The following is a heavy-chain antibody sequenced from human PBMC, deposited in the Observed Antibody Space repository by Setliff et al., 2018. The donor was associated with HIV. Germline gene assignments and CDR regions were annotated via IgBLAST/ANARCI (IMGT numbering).Heavy chain of an antibody. CDR2: FYETGYT. CDR1: GDFISSDYY. V-gene: IGHV4-38-2*02. CDR3: ARVPWTYLYYFDY. D-gene: IGHD2-21*01. Sequence: TLSLTCTVSGDFISSDYYWGWIRQPPGKGLEWIGSFYETGYTHYNPSLKSRVTISVDTSKNQFSLNLSSVTAADTAVYYCARVPWTYLYYFDYWGQGTLVTVSS. J-gene: IGHJ4*02.